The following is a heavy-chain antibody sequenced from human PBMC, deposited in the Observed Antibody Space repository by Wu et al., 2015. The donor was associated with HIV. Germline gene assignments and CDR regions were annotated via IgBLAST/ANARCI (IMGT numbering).Heavy chain of an antibody. J-gene: IGHJ4*02. Sequence: QVQLVQSGAEVKKPGASVKVSCKASGYTFTIYGISWVRQAPGQGLEWMGWISAYNTNTNYAQRLQGRVTMTTDTSTSTAYMELRSLRSDDTAVYYCAREESYPSPFDYWAREPWSPSPQ. CDR2: ISAYNTNT. CDR1: GYTFTIYG. V-gene: IGHV1-18*01. D-gene: IGHD1-26*01. CDR3: AREESYPSPFDY.